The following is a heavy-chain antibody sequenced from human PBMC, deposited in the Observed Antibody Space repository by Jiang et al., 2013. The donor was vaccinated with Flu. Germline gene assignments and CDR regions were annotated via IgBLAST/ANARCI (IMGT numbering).Heavy chain of an antibody. CDR3: ARPGSQLVGTGTTYDAFDI. Sequence: GAEVKKPGESLRISCKGSGYSFPTYWISWVRQMPGRGLEWMGYIDPRDSYTTYSPSFQGQVTISADKSISTAYLQWSSLKASDTAMYYCARPGSQLVGTGTTYDAFDIWGQGTMVTVSS. CDR1: GYSFPTYW. CDR2: IDPRDSYT. V-gene: IGHV5-10-1*04. J-gene: IGHJ3*02. D-gene: IGHD1-1*01.